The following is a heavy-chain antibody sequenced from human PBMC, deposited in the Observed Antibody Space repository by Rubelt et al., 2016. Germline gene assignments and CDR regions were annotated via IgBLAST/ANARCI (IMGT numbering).Heavy chain of an antibody. CDR3: ARVRFGDRWFDP. D-gene: IGHD3-10*01. J-gene: IGHJ5*02. CDR2: INPNSGGT. Sequence: INPNSGGTNYAQKLQGRVTMTTDTSTSTAYMELRSLRSDDTAVYYCARVRFGDRWFDPWGQGTLVTVSS. V-gene: IGHV1-18*01.